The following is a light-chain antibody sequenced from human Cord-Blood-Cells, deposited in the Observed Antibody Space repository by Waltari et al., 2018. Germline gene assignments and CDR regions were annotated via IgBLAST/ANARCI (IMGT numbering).Light chain of an antibody. J-gene: IGLJ2*01. CDR2: QDS. CDR1: KLGDKH. CDR3: QAWDSSTVV. Sequence: SYELPQPPAVSVSPGQTASITCSGDKLGDKHACWYRQKPGQSPVLVIYQDSKRPSGIPERFSGSNSGNTATLTISGTQAMDEADYYCQAWDSSTVVFGGGTKLTVL. V-gene: IGLV3-1*01.